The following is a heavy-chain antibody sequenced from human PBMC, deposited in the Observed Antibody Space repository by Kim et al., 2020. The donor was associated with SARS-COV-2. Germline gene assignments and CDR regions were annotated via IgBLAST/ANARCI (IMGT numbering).Heavy chain of an antibody. CDR2: IYSGGSST. Sequence: GGSLRLSCAASGFTFSSYAMSWVRQAPGKGLKWVSVIYSGGSSTYYADSVKGRFTISRDNSKNTLYLQMNSLRAEDTAVYYCAKYYGSGFDYWGQGTLVT. V-gene: IGHV3-23*03. D-gene: IGHD3-10*01. J-gene: IGHJ4*02. CDR3: AKYYGSGFDY. CDR1: GFTFSSYA.